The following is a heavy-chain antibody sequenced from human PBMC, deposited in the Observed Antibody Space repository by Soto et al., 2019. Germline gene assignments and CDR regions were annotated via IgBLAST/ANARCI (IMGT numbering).Heavy chain of an antibody. V-gene: IGHV3-23*01. Sequence: EVQLLESGGGLVQPGGSLRLSCAASGFTFSSYAMSWVRQAPGKGLEWVSAISGSGGSTYYADSVKGRFTISRDNSKNTLYLQMNSLRAEDTAVYYCAKDLWDLEMATRENYQLVAFDIWGQGTMVTVSS. CDR2: ISGSGGST. D-gene: IGHD1-7*01. CDR1: GFTFSSYA. CDR3: AKDLWDLEMATRENYQLVAFDI. J-gene: IGHJ3*02.